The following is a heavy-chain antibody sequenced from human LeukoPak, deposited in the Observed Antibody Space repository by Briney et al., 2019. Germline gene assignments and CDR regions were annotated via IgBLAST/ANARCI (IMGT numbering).Heavy chain of an antibody. J-gene: IGHJ4*02. CDR2: ISWNSGSI. D-gene: IGHD2-2*01. Sequence: PGRSLRLSCAASGFTFDDYAMHWVRQAPGKGLEWVSGISWNSGSIGYADSVKGRFTISRDNARNTLYLQLSSLRAEDSAVYYCARDTFQPGLIDSWGQGTLVTVSS. CDR1: GFTFDDYA. V-gene: IGHV3-9*01. CDR3: ARDTFQPGLIDS.